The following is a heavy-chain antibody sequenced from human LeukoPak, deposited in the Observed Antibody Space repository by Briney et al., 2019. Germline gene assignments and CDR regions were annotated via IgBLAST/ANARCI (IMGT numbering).Heavy chain of an antibody. V-gene: IGHV5-51*01. J-gene: IGHJ4*02. CDR1: GYTFTNYW. CDR2: IHPGDSDT. Sequence: GESLKISCKASGYTFTNYWIGWVRHTPGKGLEWMGIIHPGDSDTRYRTSSHGQVTMSVDESTSTAYLHWTSLKAPDTAIYYCARHAGYCTGGKCYSFYYFDYWGQGTLVTVSS. D-gene: IGHD2-15*01. CDR3: ARHAGYCTGGKCYSFYYFDY.